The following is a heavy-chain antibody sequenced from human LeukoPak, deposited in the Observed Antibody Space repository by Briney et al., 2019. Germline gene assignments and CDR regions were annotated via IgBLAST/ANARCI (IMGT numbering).Heavy chain of an antibody. D-gene: IGHD5-24*01. CDR3: ARGGPGWLDY. CDR1: GYSISSGYY. J-gene: IGHJ4*02. V-gene: IGHV4-38-2*02. CDR2: IYHSGST. Sequence: SETLSLTCTVSGYSISSGYYWGWIRQPPGKGLEWIGSIYHSGSTYYNPSLKSRVTISVDTSKNQFSLKLSSVTAADTAVYYCARGGPGWLDYWGQGTLVTVSS.